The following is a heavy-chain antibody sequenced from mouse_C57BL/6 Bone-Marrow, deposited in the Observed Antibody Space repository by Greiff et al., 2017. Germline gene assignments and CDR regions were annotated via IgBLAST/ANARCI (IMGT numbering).Heavy chain of an antibody. Sequence: EVQLVESGGGLVQPGGSLKLSCAASGFTFSDYYMYWVRQTPEKRLEWVAYIRNGGGSTYYPDTVKGRFTLSRDNAKNTLYLQMSRLKSEDTAIYYCARHGGDFEVGGTGTAVTVAS. J-gene: IGHJ1*03. CDR1: GFTFSDYY. V-gene: IGHV5-12*01. CDR2: IRNGGGST. CDR3: ARHGGDFEV.